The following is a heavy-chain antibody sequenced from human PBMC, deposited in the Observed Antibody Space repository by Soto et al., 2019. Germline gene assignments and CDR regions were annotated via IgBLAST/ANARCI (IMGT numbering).Heavy chain of an antibody. J-gene: IGHJ3*02. CDR1: GYSFTSYW. CDR2: IDPSDSYT. Sequence: PGESLKISCKGSGYSFTSYWISWVRKMPGKGLEWMGRIDPSDSYTNYRPSFQGQVTISAGKSISTAYLQWSSLKASDTAMYYCARPRIAVPLDDAFDIWGQGTMVTVSS. V-gene: IGHV5-10-1*04. CDR3: ARPRIAVPLDDAFDI. D-gene: IGHD6-19*01.